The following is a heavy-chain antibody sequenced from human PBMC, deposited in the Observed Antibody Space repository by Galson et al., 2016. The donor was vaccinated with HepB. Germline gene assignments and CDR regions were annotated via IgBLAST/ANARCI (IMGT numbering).Heavy chain of an antibody. D-gene: IGHD4-11*01. CDR3: AKVISTVALVFDS. CDR2: IYYTGSN. Sequence: LSLTCSVSGASISGAHNYWSWLRQPPGKGLEWIGNIYYTGSNYSNPSLRSRVAMSVDTSQNEFSLNLKSVTAADTAIYFCAKVISTVALVFDSWGQGTLVIVSS. V-gene: IGHV4-30-4*01. J-gene: IGHJ4*02. CDR1: GASISGAHNY.